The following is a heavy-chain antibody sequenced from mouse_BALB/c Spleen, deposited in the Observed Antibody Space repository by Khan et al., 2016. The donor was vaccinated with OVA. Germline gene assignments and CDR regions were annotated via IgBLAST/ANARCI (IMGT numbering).Heavy chain of an antibody. J-gene: IGHJ4*01. CDR1: GYTFTSYW. CDR3: ARENYYGSSRYAMDY. V-gene: IGHV1S41*01. D-gene: IGHD1-1*01. CDR2: IAPGSGST. Sequence: DLVKPGASVKLSCKASGYTFTSYWINWIKQRPGQGLEWIGRIAPGSGSTYYNEMFKGKATLTVDTSSSKAYIQLSSLSSEDSAVYFCARENYYGSSRYAMDYWGQGTSVTVSS.